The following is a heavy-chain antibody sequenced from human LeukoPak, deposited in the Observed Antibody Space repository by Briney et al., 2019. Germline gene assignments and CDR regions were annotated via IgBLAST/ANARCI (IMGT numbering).Heavy chain of an antibody. CDR3: ARDGTYYYDSSGYLIRANGAFDI. Sequence: SETLSLTCTVSGGSNSSGSYYWSWIRQPAGKGLEWIGRIYTSGSTNYNPSLKSRVTISVDTSKNQFSLKLSSVTAADTAVYYCARDGTYYYDSSGYLIRANGAFDIWGQGTMVTVSS. J-gene: IGHJ3*02. D-gene: IGHD3-22*01. V-gene: IGHV4-61*02. CDR2: IYTSGST. CDR1: GGSNSSGSYY.